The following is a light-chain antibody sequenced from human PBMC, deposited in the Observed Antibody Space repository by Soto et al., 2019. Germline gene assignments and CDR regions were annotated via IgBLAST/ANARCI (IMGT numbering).Light chain of an antibody. J-gene: IGLJ1*01. Sequence: QSVLSQPPSASGTPGQTGISSCSGIRSDIGSNFVNWYQHLPGTAPKLLIYNSNQRPSGVPDRFSGSKSGTSASLAISGLQSEDEADYYCAAWDDSLTGPVFGTGTKVTVL. CDR1: RSDIGSNF. CDR2: NSN. V-gene: IGLV1-44*01. CDR3: AAWDDSLTGPV.